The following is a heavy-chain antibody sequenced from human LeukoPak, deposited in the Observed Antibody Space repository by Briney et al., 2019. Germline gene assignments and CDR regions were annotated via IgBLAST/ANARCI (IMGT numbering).Heavy chain of an antibody. D-gene: IGHD2-2*01. CDR2: IYPDDSNT. V-gene: IGHV5-51*01. CDR1: GYTFTSYG. J-gene: IGHJ4*02. CDR3: ALQPGYCSSASCSHFDF. Sequence: KVSCKASGYTFTSYGISWVRQAPGQGLEWMGIIYPDDSNTRYSPSFQGQVTISVDKSFSTAYLQWNSLKASDTAMYYCALQPGYCSSASCSHFDFWGQGTLVTVSS.